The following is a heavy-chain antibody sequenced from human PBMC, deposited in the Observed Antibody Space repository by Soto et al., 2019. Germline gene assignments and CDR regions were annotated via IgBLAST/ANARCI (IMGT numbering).Heavy chain of an antibody. CDR1: GFTFSNAW. V-gene: IGHV3-15*07. D-gene: IGHD4-17*01. Sequence: EVQLVESGGGLVKPGGSLRLSCAASGFTFSNAWMNWVRQAPGKGLEWVGRIKSKTDGGTTDYAAPVKGRFTISRDDSKNTLYLQMHSLKTEDTAVYYCTTADYDETITRDWYFDLWGRGTLVTVSS. J-gene: IGHJ2*01. CDR3: TTADYDETITRDWYFDL. CDR2: IKSKTDGGTT.